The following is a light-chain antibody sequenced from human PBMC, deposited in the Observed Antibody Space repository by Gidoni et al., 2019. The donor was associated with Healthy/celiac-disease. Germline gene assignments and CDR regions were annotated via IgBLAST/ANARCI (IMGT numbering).Light chain of an antibody. Sequence: TVLTQSPGTLSLSPGERATLSCRASQSVSSSYLAWYQQKPGQAPRLLIYGASSRATGNPDRFSGSGSGTDFTLTISRLEPEDFAVYYCHQYGSSLTFGQGTRLEIK. CDR1: QSVSSSY. CDR2: GAS. CDR3: HQYGSSLT. V-gene: IGKV3-20*01. J-gene: IGKJ5*01.